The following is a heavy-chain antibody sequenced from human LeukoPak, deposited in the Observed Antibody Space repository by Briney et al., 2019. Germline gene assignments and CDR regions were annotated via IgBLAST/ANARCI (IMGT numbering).Heavy chain of an antibody. CDR1: GGSFSGYY. CDR3: ARGARPNWNDYYFDY. CDR2: INHSGSN. J-gene: IGHJ4*02. Sequence: SETLSLTCAVYGGSFSGYYWSWIRPPPGKGLEWIGEINHSGSNNYNPSLKSRVTISVDTSKNQFSLKLSSVTAADTAVYYCARGARPNWNDYYFDYWGQGTLVTVSS. V-gene: IGHV4-34*01. D-gene: IGHD1-1*01.